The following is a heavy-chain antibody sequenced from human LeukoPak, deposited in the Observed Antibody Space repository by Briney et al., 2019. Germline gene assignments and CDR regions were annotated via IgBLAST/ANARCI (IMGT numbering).Heavy chain of an antibody. CDR2: ISNNGGYT. Sequence: GGSLRLSCAASGFTFSSSAMSWVRQAPGKGLEWVSAISNNGGYTYYADSVQGRFTISRDNSKSTLCLQMNSPRAEDTAVYYCAKQLGYRSDGSCYFPYWGQGTLVTVSS. D-gene: IGHD2-15*01. CDR1: GFTFSSSA. V-gene: IGHV3-23*01. CDR3: AKQLGYRSDGSCYFPY. J-gene: IGHJ4*02.